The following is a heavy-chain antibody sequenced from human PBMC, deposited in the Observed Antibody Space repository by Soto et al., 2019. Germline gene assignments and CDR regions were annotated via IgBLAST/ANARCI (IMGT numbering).Heavy chain of an antibody. D-gene: IGHD3-16*01. J-gene: IGHJ2*01. CDR2: IYSGGST. Sequence: EVQLVESGGGLVQPGGSLRLSCAASGVTVSSNYMSWVRQAPGKGLEWVSVIYSGGSTYYADSVKGRFTISSHNSKNTLYLKMNSLRAEDTAVYYCARGYEGGLWGRGTLVTVSS. V-gene: IGHV3-53*04. CDR3: ARGYEGGL. CDR1: GVTVSSNY.